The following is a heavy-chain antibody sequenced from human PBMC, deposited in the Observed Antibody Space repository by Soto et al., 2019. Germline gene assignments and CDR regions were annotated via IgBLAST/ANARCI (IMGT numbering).Heavy chain of an antibody. V-gene: IGHV4-31*03. CDR1: GGSISSGGYY. J-gene: IGHJ5*02. CDR2: IYYSGST. CDR3: ARDGPDVLRYFDHWFDP. D-gene: IGHD3-9*01. Sequence: NPSETLSLTCTVSGGSISSGGYYWSWIRQHPGKGLEWIGYIYYSGSTYYNPSLKSRVTISVDTSKNQFSLKLSSVTAADTAVYYCARDGPDVLRYFDHWFDPWGQGTLVTVSS.